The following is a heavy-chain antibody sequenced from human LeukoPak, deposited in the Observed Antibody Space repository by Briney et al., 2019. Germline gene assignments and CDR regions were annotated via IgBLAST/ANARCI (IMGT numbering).Heavy chain of an antibody. Sequence: SVKVSCKASGGTFSSYAISWVRQATGQGLEWMGGIIPIFGTANYAQKFQGRVTITADKSTSTAYMELSSLRSEDTAVYYCARGHPYSSGWFGYFDYWGQGTLVTVSS. V-gene: IGHV1-69*06. D-gene: IGHD6-19*01. J-gene: IGHJ4*02. CDR1: GGTFSSYA. CDR2: IIPIFGTA. CDR3: ARGHPYSSGWFGYFDY.